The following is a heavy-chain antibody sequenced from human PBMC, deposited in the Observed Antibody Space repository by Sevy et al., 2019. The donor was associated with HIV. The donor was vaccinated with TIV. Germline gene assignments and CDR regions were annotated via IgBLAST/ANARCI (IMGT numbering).Heavy chain of an antibody. J-gene: IGHJ4*02. D-gene: IGHD1-26*01. V-gene: IGHV4-34*01. Sequence: SETQSLTCAVYGGSLSGYYWSWIRQPPGKGLEWIGEIMPSGITNYNPSLKSRVSISIDTSKNQFSLKVNSVTAADTAIYYCARGQWEHPFWGQGTQVTVSS. CDR2: IMPSGIT. CDR3: ARGQWEHPF. CDR1: GGSLSGYY.